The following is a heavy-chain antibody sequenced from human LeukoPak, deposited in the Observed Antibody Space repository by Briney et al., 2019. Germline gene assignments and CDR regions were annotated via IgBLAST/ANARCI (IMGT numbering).Heavy chain of an antibody. J-gene: IGHJ4*02. D-gene: IGHD1-26*01. CDR1: GYTFTSYG. CDR3: AREGTIGSYYFDY. Sequence: ASVKVSCKASGYTFTSYGISWVRQAPGQGLEWMGWINPNSGGTNYAQKFQGWVTMTRDTSISTAYMELSRLRSDDTAVYYCAREGTIGSYYFDYWGQGTLVTVSS. CDR2: INPNSGGT. V-gene: IGHV1-2*04.